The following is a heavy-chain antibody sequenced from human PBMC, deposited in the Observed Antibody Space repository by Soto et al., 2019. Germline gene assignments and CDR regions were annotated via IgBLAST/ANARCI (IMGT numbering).Heavy chain of an antibody. Sequence: GPSVKVSCKASGYTFTSYGISCVRQAPGQGLEWMGWISAYNGNTNYAQKLQGRVTMTTDTSTSTAYMELRSLRSDDTAVYYCARYWRSDYDSSGYYSPDYWGQGTLVTVSS. CDR2: ISAYNGNT. CDR3: ARYWRSDYDSSGYYSPDY. V-gene: IGHV1-18*04. J-gene: IGHJ4*02. CDR1: GYTFTSYG. D-gene: IGHD3-22*01.